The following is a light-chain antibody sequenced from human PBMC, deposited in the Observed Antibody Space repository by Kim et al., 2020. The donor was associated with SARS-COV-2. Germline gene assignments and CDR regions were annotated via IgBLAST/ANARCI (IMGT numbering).Light chain of an antibody. CDR3: SSYSSSGTWV. CDR2: AVT. V-gene: IGLV2-14*03. Sequence: QSVLTQPHSVSGSPGQSITISCTGSSSDVGAYNDVYWYQQHPGKAPKLMIYAVTNRPSGVSNRYYGSKSGNTASLTISVLKAEDEADYYCSSYSSSGTWVFGGGTQLTVL. CDR1: SSDVGAYND. J-gene: IGLJ3*02.